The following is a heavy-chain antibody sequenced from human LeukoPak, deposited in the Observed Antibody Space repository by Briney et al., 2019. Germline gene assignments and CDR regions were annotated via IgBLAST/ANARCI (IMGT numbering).Heavy chain of an antibody. CDR3: TIDLTSGWYKGDY. CDR2: IKSKTDGGTT. CDR1: GFTFSNAW. J-gene: IGHJ4*02. Sequence: GGSLRLSCAASGFTFSNAWMTWVRQAPGKGLECVGRIKSKTDGGTTDYAAPVKGRFSISRDDSKNTVYLQMNSLKTEDTAVYYCTIDLTSGWYKGDYWGQGTLVTVPS. V-gene: IGHV3-15*01. D-gene: IGHD6-19*01.